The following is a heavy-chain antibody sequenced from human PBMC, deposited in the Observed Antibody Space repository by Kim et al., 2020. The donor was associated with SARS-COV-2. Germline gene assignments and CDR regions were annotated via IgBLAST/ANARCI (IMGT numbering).Heavy chain of an antibody. CDR2: LSRSGGTT. V-gene: IGHV3-23*01. CDR3: ARVTYDTDAFWSTPTRDVFDI. CDR1: EFTFNTYG. D-gene: IGHD3-16*01. J-gene: IGHJ3*02. Sequence: GGSLRLSCTVSEFTFNTYGINWIRQAPGKGLEWVSGLSRSGGTTYCADSVKGRFTMSRATSKNTVYLEMNNLSAKDTAVYYCARVTYDTDAFWSTPTRDVFDIWGQGTMVTISS.